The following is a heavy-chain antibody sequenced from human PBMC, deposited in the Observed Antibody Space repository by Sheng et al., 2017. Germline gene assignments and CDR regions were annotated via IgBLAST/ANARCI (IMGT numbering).Heavy chain of an antibody. CDR2: IDWDDDK. V-gene: IGHV2-70*15. CDR3: ARQYYYDSSGYYRFDY. J-gene: IGHJ4*02. Sequence: QVTLRESGPALVKPTQTLTLTCTFSGFSLSTSGMCVSWIRQPPGKALEWLARIDWDDDKYYSTSLKTRLTISKDTSKNQVVLIMTNMDPVDTATYYCARQYYYDSSGYYRFDYWGQGTLVTVSS. D-gene: IGHD3-22*01. CDR1: GFSLSTSGMC.